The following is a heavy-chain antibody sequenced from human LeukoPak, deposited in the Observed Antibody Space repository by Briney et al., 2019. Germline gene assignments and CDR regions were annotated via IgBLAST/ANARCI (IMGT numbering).Heavy chain of an antibody. D-gene: IGHD6-13*01. CDR3: ASGIAAAGTNYDSYHYMDV. J-gene: IGHJ6*03. CDR1: GGTFSSYA. V-gene: IGHV1-69*13. CDR2: ILTICGTA. Sequence: GASVKVSCKASGGTFSSYAMSWVRQAPGQGLEWMGGILTICGTANYAQKFQGRVTITGEESTSTAYMEISRLRSEDTAVYYCASGIAAAGTNYDSYHYMDVCGKGTTATISS.